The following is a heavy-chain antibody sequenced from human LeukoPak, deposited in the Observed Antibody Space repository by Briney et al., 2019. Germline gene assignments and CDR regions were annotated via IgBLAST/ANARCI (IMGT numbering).Heavy chain of an antibody. J-gene: IGHJ4*02. V-gene: IGHV7-4-1*02. CDR1: GYTFNNYA. CDR3: ARGGEGLVAPSY. CDR2: INTKTGTP. Sequence: ASVKVSCKASGYTFNNYAMHWVRQAPGQGLEWMGWINTKTGTPTYALGFTGRFVFLLDTSVSTAYLQISSLKADDAAVYYCARGGEGLVAPSYWGQGTLVTVSS. D-gene: IGHD3-16*01.